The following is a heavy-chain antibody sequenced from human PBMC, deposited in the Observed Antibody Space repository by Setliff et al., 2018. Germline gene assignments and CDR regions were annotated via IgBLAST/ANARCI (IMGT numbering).Heavy chain of an antibody. CDR2: IYYSGST. V-gene: IGHV4-31*03. CDR3: ARAGEAYGYGGAFDI. CDR1: GGSISSGGYY. D-gene: IGHD5-18*01. Sequence: SETLSLTCTVSGGSISSGGYYWSWIRQHPGKGLEWIGYIYYSGSTYYNPSLKSRVTISVDTSKNQFSLKLSSVTAADTAVYYCARAGEAYGYGGAFDIWGQGTMVTVS. J-gene: IGHJ3*02.